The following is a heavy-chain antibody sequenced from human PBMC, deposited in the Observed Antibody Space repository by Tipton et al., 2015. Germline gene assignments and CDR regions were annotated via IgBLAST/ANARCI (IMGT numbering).Heavy chain of an antibody. Sequence: LRLSCAVSAYSISSDYYWGWIRQPPGKGLEWIGSISHSGNTYYNPSLKSRVTMSRDTSKNQFPLKLSSVTAADTAVYYCARLEEDCSDNICFAFDPWGQGTLVTVSS. CDR1: AYSISSDYY. J-gene: IGHJ5*02. CDR2: ISHSGNT. D-gene: IGHD2-2*01. CDR3: ARLEEDCSDNICFAFDP. V-gene: IGHV4-38-2*01.